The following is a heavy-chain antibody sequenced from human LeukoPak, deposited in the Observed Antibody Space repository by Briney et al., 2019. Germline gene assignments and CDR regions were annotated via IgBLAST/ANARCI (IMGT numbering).Heavy chain of an antibody. CDR1: GFTFSSYA. CDR3: ARGFWSGYYSPIFDY. J-gene: IGHJ4*02. Sequence: GGSLRLSCAASGFTFSSYAMHWVRQAPGKGLEWVAVISYDGSNKYYADSVKGRFTISRDNSKNTLYLQMNSLRAVDTAVYYCARGFWSGYYSPIFDYWGQGTLVTVSS. CDR2: ISYDGSNK. V-gene: IGHV3-30-3*01. D-gene: IGHD3-3*01.